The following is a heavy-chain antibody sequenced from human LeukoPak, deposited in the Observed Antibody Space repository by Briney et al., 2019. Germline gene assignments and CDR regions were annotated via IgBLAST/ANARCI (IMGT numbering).Heavy chain of an antibody. CDR2: ISSSSSYI. CDR3: ASPVGTGHP. CDR1: GFTFSTHA. V-gene: IGHV3-21*01. J-gene: IGHJ5*02. Sequence: GGSLRLSCVASGFTFSTHAMSWVRLAPGKGLEWVSSISSSSSYIYYADSVKGRFTISRDNAKNSLYLQMNSLRAEDTAVYYCASPVGTGHPWGQGTLVTVSS. D-gene: IGHD2-21*02.